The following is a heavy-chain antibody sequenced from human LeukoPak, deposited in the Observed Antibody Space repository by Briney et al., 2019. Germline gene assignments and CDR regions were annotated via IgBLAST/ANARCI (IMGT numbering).Heavy chain of an antibody. CDR3: ATVETDSSGYGVHYYYYGMDV. CDR2: FDPEDGET. Sequence: ASVKVSCKVSGYTLTELSMHWVRQAPGNGLEWMGGFDPEDGETIYAQKFQGRVTMTEDTSTDTAYMELSSLRSEDTAVYYCATVETDSSGYGVHYYYYGMDVWGQGTTVTVSS. V-gene: IGHV1-24*01. D-gene: IGHD3-22*01. CDR1: GYTLTELS. J-gene: IGHJ6*02.